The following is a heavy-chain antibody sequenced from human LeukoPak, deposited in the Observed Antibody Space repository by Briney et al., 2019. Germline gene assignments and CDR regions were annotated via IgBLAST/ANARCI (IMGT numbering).Heavy chain of an antibody. CDR1: GYSFTSYW. CDR2: IYPGDSDT. CDR3: ARGPLLRFLEWLLSFDY. D-gene: IGHD3-3*01. V-gene: IGHV5-51*01. Sequence: GESLKISCKGSGYSFTSYWIGWVRQMPGKGLEWMGIIYPGDSDTRYSPSFQGQVTISADKSISTAYLQWSSLKASDTAMYYCARGPLLRFLEWLLSFDYWGQGTLVTVSS. J-gene: IGHJ4*02.